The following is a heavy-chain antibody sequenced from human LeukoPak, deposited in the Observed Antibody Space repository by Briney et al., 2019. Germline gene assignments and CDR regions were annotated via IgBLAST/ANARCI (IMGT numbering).Heavy chain of an antibody. CDR1: GFTFSSYG. D-gene: IGHD2/OR15-2a*01. V-gene: IGHV3-30*02. Sequence: GPLRLSCAASGFTFSSYGMHWVRQAPGKGLEWVAFIRYDGSNEYYADSVKGRFTISRDNSKNTLYLQMNSLRAEDTAVYYCAKDIAFSMTYWGQGTLVTVSS. CDR2: IRYDGSNE. J-gene: IGHJ4*02. CDR3: AKDIAFSMTY.